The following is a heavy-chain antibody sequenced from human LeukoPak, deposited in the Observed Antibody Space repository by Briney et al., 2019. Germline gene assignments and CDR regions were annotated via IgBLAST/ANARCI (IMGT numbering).Heavy chain of an antibody. CDR1: GGSISSYY. V-gene: IGHV4-59*01. Sequence: SETLSLTCTVSGGSISSYYWSWIRQPPGKGLEWIGYIYYSGSTNYNPSLKSRVTISVDTSKNQFSLKLSSVTAADTAVYYCARSEEMATIFDYWGQEPWSPSPQ. J-gene: IGHJ4*01. D-gene: IGHD5-24*01. CDR2: IYYSGST. CDR3: ARSEEMATIFDY.